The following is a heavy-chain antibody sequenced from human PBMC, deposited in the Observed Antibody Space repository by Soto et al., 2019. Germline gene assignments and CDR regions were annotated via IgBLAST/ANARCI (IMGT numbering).Heavy chain of an antibody. CDR3: AKDLYSSGWYGRVIAFDL. CDR2: ISWNSGSI. J-gene: IGHJ3*01. D-gene: IGHD6-19*01. V-gene: IGHV3-9*01. Sequence: EVQLVESGGGLVQPGRSLRLSCAASGFTFDDYAMHWVRQAPGKGLEWVSGISWNSGSIGYADSVKGRFTISRDNAKNSLYLQMNSLRAEDTALYYCAKDLYSSGWYGRVIAFDLWGQGTMVTVSS. CDR1: GFTFDDYA.